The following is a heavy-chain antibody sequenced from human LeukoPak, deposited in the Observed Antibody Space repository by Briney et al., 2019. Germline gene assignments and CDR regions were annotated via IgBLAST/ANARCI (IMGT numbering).Heavy chain of an antibody. V-gene: IGHV3-23*01. J-gene: IGHJ4*02. CDR2: MTDSGVLT. CDR3: AKDYCGGGRCDEIPVDY. CDR1: GFTFAAYA. Sequence: GGSLRLSCAASGFTFAAYAMSWVRQAPGKGLDWVATMTDSGVLTFYADSVKGRFSISRDNSRNTVYLQMNCLRVEDTAVYYCAKDYCGGGRCDEIPVDYWGQGTLVTVSS. D-gene: IGHD2-21*01.